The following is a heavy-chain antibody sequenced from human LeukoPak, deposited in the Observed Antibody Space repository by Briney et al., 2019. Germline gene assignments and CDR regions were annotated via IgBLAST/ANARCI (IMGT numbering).Heavy chain of an antibody. J-gene: IGHJ5*02. Sequence: SETLSLTCTVSGGSISSYYWSWIRQPPGKRLEWIGYIYYSGSTNYNPSLKSRVTISVDTSKNQFSLKLNSVTAADTAVYYCARGDSLNYDFWSGPNWFDPWGQGTLVTVSS. D-gene: IGHD3-3*01. CDR2: IYYSGST. CDR3: ARGDSLNYDFWSGPNWFDP. V-gene: IGHV4-59*01. CDR1: GGSISSYY.